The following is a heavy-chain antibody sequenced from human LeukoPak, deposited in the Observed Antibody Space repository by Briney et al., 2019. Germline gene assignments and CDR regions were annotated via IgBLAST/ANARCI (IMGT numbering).Heavy chain of an antibody. J-gene: IGHJ6*03. CDR1: GFTFSSHS. CDR3: ARGGSPYYYGSGSYSADYYYYYMDV. CDR2: IGSSTTYI. D-gene: IGHD3-10*01. V-gene: IGHV3-21*01. Sequence: GGSLRLSCAASGFTFSSHSMNWVRQAPGKGLEWVSSIGSSTTYIYYADSGKGRFTISGDNAKNSLYLQMNSLRAEDTAVYYCARGGSPYYYGSGSYSADYYYYYMDVWGKGTTVTVSS.